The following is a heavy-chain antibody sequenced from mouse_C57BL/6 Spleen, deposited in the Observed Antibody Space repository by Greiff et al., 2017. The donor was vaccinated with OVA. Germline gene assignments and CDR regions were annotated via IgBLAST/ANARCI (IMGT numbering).Heavy chain of an antibody. CDR3: ARWDYYGSSYGY. CDR1: GYTFTSYW. D-gene: IGHD1-1*01. J-gene: IGHJ2*01. V-gene: IGHV1-52*01. Sequence: QVQLQQPGAELVRPGSSVKLSCKASGYTFTSYWMHWVKQRPIQGLEWIGNIDPSDSETHYNQQFKDKATLTVDKSSSTAYMQLSSLTSEDSAVYYCARWDYYGSSYGYWGQGTTLTVSS. CDR2: IDPSDSET.